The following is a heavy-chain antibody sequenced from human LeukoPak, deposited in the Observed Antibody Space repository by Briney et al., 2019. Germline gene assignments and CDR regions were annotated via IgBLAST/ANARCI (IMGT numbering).Heavy chain of an antibody. CDR3: ARHLSSISSCPNY. CDR1: GYSFASYW. D-gene: IGHD2-2*01. J-gene: IGHJ4*02. V-gene: IGHV5-51*01. CDR2: IYPGNSDI. Sequence: GESLKISCKGSGYSFASYWIAWVRQMPGKGLEWMGGIYPGNSDITYSPSFQGQVTISADKSVSTAYLHWSSLKASDTAIYYCARHLSSISSCPNYWGQGTLDTVSS.